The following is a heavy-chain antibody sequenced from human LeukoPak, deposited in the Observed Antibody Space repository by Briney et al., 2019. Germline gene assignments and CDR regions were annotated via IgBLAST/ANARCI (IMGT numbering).Heavy chain of an antibody. J-gene: IGHJ6*04. Sequence: GESLKISCKGSGYSFTSYWISWVRQMPGKGLEWMGRIDPSDSYTNYSPSFQGHVTISADKSISTAYLQWSSLKASDTAMYYCARHEAYYDILTATYYYYGMDAWGKGTTVTVPS. CDR2: IDPSDSYT. V-gene: IGHV5-10-1*01. CDR1: GYSFTSYW. D-gene: IGHD3-9*01. CDR3: ARHEAYYDILTATYYYYGMDA.